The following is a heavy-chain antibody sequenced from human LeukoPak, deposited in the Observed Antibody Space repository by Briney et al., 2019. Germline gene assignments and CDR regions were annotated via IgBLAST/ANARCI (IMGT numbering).Heavy chain of an antibody. CDR2: INHSGST. CDR1: GGSFSGYY. CDR3: ARDTVVFDY. J-gene: IGHJ4*02. Sequence: SETLSLTCAVYGGSFSGYYWSWIRQPPGKGLEWIGEINHSGSTNYNPSLKSRVTISVDTSKSQFSLKLSSVTAADTAVYYCARDTVVFDYWGQGTLVTVSS. D-gene: IGHD2-15*01. V-gene: IGHV4-34*01.